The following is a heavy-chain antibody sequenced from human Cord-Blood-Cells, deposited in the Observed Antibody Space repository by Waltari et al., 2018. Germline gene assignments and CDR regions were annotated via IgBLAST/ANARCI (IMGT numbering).Heavy chain of an antibody. Sequence: EVQLVQSGAEVKKPGESLKISCKGSGYSFTSYWIGWVRQMPGKGLEWMGIIYPGYSDTRYSPSFQGQVPIPADKSISTAYLQWSSLKASDTAMYYCARGGGGSYPYYYYYYGMDVWGQGTTVTVSS. CDR1: GYSFTSYW. J-gene: IGHJ6*02. D-gene: IGHD1-26*01. CDR2: IYPGYSDT. V-gene: IGHV5-51*01. CDR3: ARGGGGSYPYYYYYYGMDV.